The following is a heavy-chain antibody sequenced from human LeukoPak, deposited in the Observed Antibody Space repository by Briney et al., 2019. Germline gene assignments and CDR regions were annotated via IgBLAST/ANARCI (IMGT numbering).Heavy chain of an antibody. Sequence: GGSLRLSCAASGFIFSHSYMSWVRQAPGKGLEWVATIKTDGSEKFHVDSVSGRFTISRDNTKDSLFLQMNSLRVDDTAVYYCVRGGTYWTVSWGQGTLVTVSS. V-gene: IGHV3-7*01. CDR2: IKTDGSEK. J-gene: IGHJ5*01. CDR1: GFIFSHSY. CDR3: VRGGTYWTVS.